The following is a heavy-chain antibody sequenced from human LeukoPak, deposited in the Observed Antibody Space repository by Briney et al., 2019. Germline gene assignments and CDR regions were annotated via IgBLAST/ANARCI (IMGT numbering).Heavy chain of an antibody. V-gene: IGHV4-4*07. J-gene: IGHJ6*02. CDR1: GGSISSYY. D-gene: IGHD6-6*01. CDR3: ARETYSTSNYYYYYGMDV. Sequence: SETLSLTCTVSGGSISSYYWSWNRQPAGKGLEWIGRIYTSGSTNYNPSLKSRVTMSVDTSKNQFSLKLSSVTAADTAVYYCARETYSTSNYYYYYGMDVWGQGTTVTVSS. CDR2: IYTSGST.